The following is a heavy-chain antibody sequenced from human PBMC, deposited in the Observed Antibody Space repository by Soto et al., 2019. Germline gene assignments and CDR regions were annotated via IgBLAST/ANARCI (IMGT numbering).Heavy chain of an antibody. Sequence: QVQLVESGGGVVQPGRSLRLSCAASGFTFSSYGMHWVRQAPGKGLEWVAVIWYDGSNKYYADSVKGRFTISRDNSKNTLYLRMNSLRAEDTAVYYCARVTRRGYCSGGSCYSLTYYYYYGMDVWGQGTTVTVSS. V-gene: IGHV3-33*01. CDR1: GFTFSSYG. CDR3: ARVTRRGYCSGGSCYSLTYYYYYGMDV. CDR2: IWYDGSNK. D-gene: IGHD2-15*01. J-gene: IGHJ6*02.